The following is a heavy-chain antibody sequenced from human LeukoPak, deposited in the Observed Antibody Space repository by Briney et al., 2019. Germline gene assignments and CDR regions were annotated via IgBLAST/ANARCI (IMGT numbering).Heavy chain of an antibody. V-gene: IGHV4-34*01. CDR2: INHSGST. CDR3: ARETTLGATRLRAFDI. D-gene: IGHD1-26*01. Sequence: PSETLSLTCAVYGGSFSGYYWSWIRQPPGKGLEWIGEINHSGSTNYNPSLKSRVTISVDTSKNQFSLKLSSVTAADTAVYYCARETTLGATRLRAFDIWGQGTMVTVSS. CDR1: GGSFSGYY. J-gene: IGHJ3*02.